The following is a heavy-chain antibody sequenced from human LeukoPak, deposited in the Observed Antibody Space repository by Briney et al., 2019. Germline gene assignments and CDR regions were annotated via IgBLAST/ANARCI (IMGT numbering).Heavy chain of an antibody. J-gene: IGHJ4*02. CDR1: GFTFSTYS. V-gene: IGHV3-66*01. CDR2: IYSGGRT. Sequence: GKSLSLSCATSGFTFSTYSMHWVRQAPGKGLEWVSVIYSGGRTYYADSVKGRFTISRDNSKNTLYLQMNSLRAEDTAVYYCARAEGYSGSYFDYWGQGTLVTVSS. CDR3: ARAEGYSGSYFDY. D-gene: IGHD1-26*01.